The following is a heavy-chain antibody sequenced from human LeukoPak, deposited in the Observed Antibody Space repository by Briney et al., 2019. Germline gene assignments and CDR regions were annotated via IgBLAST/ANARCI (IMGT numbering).Heavy chain of an antibody. J-gene: IGHJ5*02. CDR2: IYYSGST. Sequence: SQTLSLTCTVSGGSISSGDYYWSWIRQPPGKGLEWIGYIYYSGSTYYNPSLKSRVTISVDTSKNQFSLKLSSVTAADTAAYYCAREPKNYDSSGYYYIHQEFDPWGQGTLVTVSS. D-gene: IGHD3-22*01. V-gene: IGHV4-30-4*01. CDR3: AREPKNYDSSGYYYIHQEFDP. CDR1: GGSISSGDYY.